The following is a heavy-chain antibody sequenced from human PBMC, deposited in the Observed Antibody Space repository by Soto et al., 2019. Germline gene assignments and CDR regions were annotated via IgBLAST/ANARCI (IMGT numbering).Heavy chain of an antibody. CDR3: ATLKAGYCSGGSCDPEYYGMDI. V-gene: IGHV3-23*01. J-gene: IGHJ6*02. D-gene: IGHD2-15*01. CDR2: ISASGDST. Sequence: GGSLRLSCAASGFTFSNFAMSWVRQAPGKGLEWVSSISASGDSTYYADSVKGRFTISRDNSKNSLYLHMNSLRAEDTAIYYCATLKAGYCSGGSCDPEYYGMDIWGQGTTVTVSS. CDR1: GFTFSNFA.